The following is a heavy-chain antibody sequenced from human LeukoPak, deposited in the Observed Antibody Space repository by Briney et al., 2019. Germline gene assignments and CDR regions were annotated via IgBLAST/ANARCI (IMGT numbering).Heavy chain of an antibody. CDR2: ISYDGSNK. CDR1: GFTFSSYG. V-gene: IGHV3-30*18. CDR3: AKDGNGDISTGYYTGYYYYGMDV. J-gene: IGHJ6*02. D-gene: IGHD3-9*01. Sequence: GGSLRLSCAASGFTFSSYGMHWVRQAPGKGLEWVAVISYDGSNKYYADSVKGRFTISRDNSKNTLYLQMNSLRAEDTAVYYCAKDGNGDISTGYYTGYYYYGMDVWGQGTTVTVSS.